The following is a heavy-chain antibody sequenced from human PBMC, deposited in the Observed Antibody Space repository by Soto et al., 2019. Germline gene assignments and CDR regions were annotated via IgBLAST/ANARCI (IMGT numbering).Heavy chain of an antibody. Sequence: ETLSLTCTVSGGSISTSYDYWGWIRQSPGKGLEWIGAIYYTGTTYYNPPLQSRATISVDTSKNQFSLKMSSVTAADTAVYFCARQAGAFGYYMDVWGKGPTVTVSS. CDR2: IYYTGTT. J-gene: IGHJ6*03. CDR1: GGSISTSYDY. V-gene: IGHV4-39*01. D-gene: IGHD3-16*01. CDR3: ARQAGAFGYYMDV.